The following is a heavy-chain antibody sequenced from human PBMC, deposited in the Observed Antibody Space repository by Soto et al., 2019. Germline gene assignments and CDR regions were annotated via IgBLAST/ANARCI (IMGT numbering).Heavy chain of an antibody. Sequence: LSLTCAVSGASISSDSWWSWVRQPPGKGLEWIAEIHHSGDDNYTPSLQSRAIISLDKSRNQFSLKLMSVTAADTAVYYCAELKFGKFGTYWGQGIPVTVSS. CDR2: IHHSGDD. CDR1: GASISSDSW. CDR3: AELKFGKFGTY. J-gene: IGHJ4*02. D-gene: IGHD3-10*01. V-gene: IGHV4-4*02.